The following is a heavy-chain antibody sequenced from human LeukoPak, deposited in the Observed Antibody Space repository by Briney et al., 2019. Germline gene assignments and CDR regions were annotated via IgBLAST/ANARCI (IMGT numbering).Heavy chain of an antibody. Sequence: SETLSLTCSVSGGSISSSSKYWGWIRQPPGKGLEWIGSIYYNGDTYYNPSLRSRVTISVDTSKNQFSLKLTSMTAADTSVYYCARSPAAAGPTHNWFDPWGQGTLVTVPS. CDR1: GGSISSSSKY. CDR2: IYYNGDT. V-gene: IGHV4-39*01. J-gene: IGHJ5*02. CDR3: ARSPAAAGPTHNWFDP. D-gene: IGHD6-13*01.